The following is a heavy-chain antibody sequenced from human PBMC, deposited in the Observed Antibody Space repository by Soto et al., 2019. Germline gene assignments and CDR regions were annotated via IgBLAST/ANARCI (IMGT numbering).Heavy chain of an antibody. CDR2: ISGRSSHI. Sequence: LRLSCVASGISFNNYTMNWVRQAPGKGLEWVSSISGRSSHIYYAESLKGRFTISRDNSKNSLYPQMNSLRADDTAVYYCATAGLNIAAPYGYYYYGMDVWGQGTTVTVSS. D-gene: IGHD6-6*01. V-gene: IGHV3-21*01. CDR3: ATAGLNIAAPYGYYYYGMDV. CDR1: GISFNNYT. J-gene: IGHJ6*02.